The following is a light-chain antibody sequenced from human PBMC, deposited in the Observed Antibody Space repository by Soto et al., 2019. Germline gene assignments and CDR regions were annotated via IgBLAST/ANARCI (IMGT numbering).Light chain of an antibody. CDR3: QQRSNWPIT. J-gene: IGKJ5*01. CDR2: DAS. CDR1: QSVSSY. Sequence: DIVLTHSPATLSVSPGESATLSCRASQSVSSYLAWYQQKPGQAPRLLIYDASNRATGIPARFSGSGSGTDFTLTISSLEPEDFAVYYCQQRSNWPITFGQGTRM. V-gene: IGKV3-11*01.